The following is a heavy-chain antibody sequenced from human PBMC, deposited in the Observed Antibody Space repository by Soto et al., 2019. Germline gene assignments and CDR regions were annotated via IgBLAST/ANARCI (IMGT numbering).Heavy chain of an antibody. CDR2: ISGSGGST. Sequence: GESLKISCAASGFTFSSYAMSWVRQAPGKGLEWVSAISGSGGSTYYADSVKGRFTISRDNSKNTLYLQMNSLRAEDTALYYFAKHPHGSSSSGAFDIWGQGTMVTVSS. V-gene: IGHV3-23*01. J-gene: IGHJ3*02. CDR3: AKHPHGSSSSGAFDI. CDR1: GFTFSSYA. D-gene: IGHD6-6*01.